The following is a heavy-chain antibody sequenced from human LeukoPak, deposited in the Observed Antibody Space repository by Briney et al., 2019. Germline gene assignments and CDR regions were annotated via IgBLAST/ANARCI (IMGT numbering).Heavy chain of an antibody. J-gene: IGHJ4*02. CDR3: AKDQVVVAPTYYFDY. V-gene: IGHV3-30*18. CDR2: ISYDGSNK. Sequence: GGSLRLSCAASGFTFSSYGMHWVRQAPGKGLEWVAVISYDGSNKYYADSVKGRFTISRDNSKNALYLQMNSLRAEDTAMYYCAKDQVVVAPTYYFDYWGQGALVTVSS. CDR1: GFTFSSYG. D-gene: IGHD3-22*01.